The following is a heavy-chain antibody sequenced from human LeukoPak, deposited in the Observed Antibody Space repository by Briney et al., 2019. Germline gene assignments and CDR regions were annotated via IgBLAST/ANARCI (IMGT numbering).Heavy chain of an antibody. CDR2: ISAYNGNT. J-gene: IGHJ4*02. V-gene: IGHV1-18*04. CDR3: ARDLSVAAAGTYDY. Sequence: ASVKVSCKASGYTFTGYYMHWVRQAPGQGLEWMGWISAYNGNTNYAQKLQGRVTMTTDTSTSTAYMELRSLRSDDTAVYYCARDLSVAAAGTYDYWGQGTLVTVSS. D-gene: IGHD6-13*01. CDR1: GYTFTGYY.